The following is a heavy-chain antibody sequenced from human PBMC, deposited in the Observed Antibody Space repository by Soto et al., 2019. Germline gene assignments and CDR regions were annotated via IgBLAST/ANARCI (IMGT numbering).Heavy chain of an antibody. CDR1: GYIFTSYG. D-gene: IGHD3-22*01. V-gene: IGHV1-69*04. CDR3: ARSHYYDSSGYQNYYFDY. Sequence: ASVKVSCKASGYIFTSYGITWVRQAPGQGLEWMGRIIPILGIANYAQKFQGRVTITADKSTSTAYMELSSLRSEDTAVYYCARSHYYDSSGYQNYYFDYWGQGTLVTVSS. J-gene: IGHJ4*02. CDR2: IIPILGIA.